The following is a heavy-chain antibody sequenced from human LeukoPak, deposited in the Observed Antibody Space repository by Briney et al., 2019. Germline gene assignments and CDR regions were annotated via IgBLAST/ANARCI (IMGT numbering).Heavy chain of an antibody. V-gene: IGHV3-23*01. CDR3: AKDLRTYGDGDFDY. D-gene: IGHD4-17*01. Sequence: GGSLRLSCAASGFTFSNYAMTWVRQAPGKGPEWVSAISGSGATYYADSVKGRFTISRDNSKNTLYLQMNSLRAEDTAVYYCAKDLRTYGDGDFDYWGQGTLVTVSS. CDR2: ISGSGAT. J-gene: IGHJ4*02. CDR1: GFTFSNYA.